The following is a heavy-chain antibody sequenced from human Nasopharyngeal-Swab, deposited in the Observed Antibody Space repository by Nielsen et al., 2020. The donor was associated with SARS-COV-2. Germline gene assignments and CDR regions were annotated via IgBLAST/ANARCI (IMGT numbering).Heavy chain of an antibody. Sequence: ASVKVSCKASGYTFTSYGISWVRQAPGQGLEWMGWISAYNGNTNYAPKLQGRVTMTTDTSTSTAYMELRSLRSDDTAVYYCARDGGYYDSSGYYFPQDYYYYGMDVWGQGTTVTVSS. CDR2: ISAYNGNT. CDR3: ARDGGYYDSSGYYFPQDYYYYGMDV. J-gene: IGHJ6*02. D-gene: IGHD3-22*01. CDR1: GYTFTSYG. V-gene: IGHV1-18*01.